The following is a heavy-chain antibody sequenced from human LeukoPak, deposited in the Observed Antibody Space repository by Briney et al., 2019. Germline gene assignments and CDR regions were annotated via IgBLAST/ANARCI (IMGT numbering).Heavy chain of an antibody. V-gene: IGHV4-61*02. CDR3: AMNTEGGSKDY. J-gene: IGHJ4*02. D-gene: IGHD1-26*01. CDR1: GDSISSGDYY. CDR2: ISSSGST. Sequence: PSETLSLTCTVSGDSISSGDYYWSWIRQPAGKGLEWIGRISSSGSTNYNPSLKSRVTISVDTSKNQFSLKLSSVTAADTAVYYCAMNTEGGSKDYWGQGTLVTVSS.